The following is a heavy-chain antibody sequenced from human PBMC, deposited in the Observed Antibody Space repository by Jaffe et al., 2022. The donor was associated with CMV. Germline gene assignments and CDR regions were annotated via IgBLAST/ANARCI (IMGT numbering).Heavy chain of an antibody. Sequence: EVQLLESGGGLVQPGGSLRLSCAASGFTFSSYAMSWVRQAPGKGLEWVSAISGSGGSTYYADSVKGRFTISRDNSKNTLYLQMNSLRAEDTAVYYCAKGNIWFGELHSSPYYYYGMDVWGQGTTVTVSS. V-gene: IGHV3-23*01. CDR1: GFTFSSYA. CDR2: ISGSGGST. D-gene: IGHD3-10*01. CDR3: AKGNIWFGELHSSPYYYYGMDV. J-gene: IGHJ6*02.